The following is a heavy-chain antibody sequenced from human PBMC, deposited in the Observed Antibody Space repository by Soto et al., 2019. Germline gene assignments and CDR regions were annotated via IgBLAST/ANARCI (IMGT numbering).Heavy chain of an antibody. D-gene: IGHD2-15*01. CDR2: IIPIFGTA. Sequence: SVKVSCKASGGTFSSYAISWVRQAPGQGLEWMGGIIPIFGTANYAQKFQGRVTITADESTSTAYMELSSLRSEDTAVYYCARGIVVVVAATDYYYYGMDVWGQGTTVTVSS. CDR1: GGTFSSYA. CDR3: ARGIVVVVAATDYYYYGMDV. V-gene: IGHV1-69*13. J-gene: IGHJ6*02.